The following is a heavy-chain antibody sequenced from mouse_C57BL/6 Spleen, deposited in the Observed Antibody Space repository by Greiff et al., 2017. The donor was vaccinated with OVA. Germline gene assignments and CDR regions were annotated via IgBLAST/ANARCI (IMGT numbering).Heavy chain of an antibody. Sequence: EVKLMESEGGLVQPGSSMKLSCTASGFTFSDYYMAWVRQVPEKGLEWVANINYDGSSTYYLDSLKSRFIISRDNAKNILYLQMSSLKSEDTATYYCARDGDVGGYAMDYWGQGTSVTVSS. V-gene: IGHV5-16*01. CDR2: INYDGSST. CDR1: GFTFSDYY. D-gene: IGHD1-1*02. CDR3: ARDGDVGGYAMDY. J-gene: IGHJ4*01.